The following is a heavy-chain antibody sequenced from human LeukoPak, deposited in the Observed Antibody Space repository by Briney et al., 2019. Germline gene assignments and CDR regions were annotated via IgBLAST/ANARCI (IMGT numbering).Heavy chain of an antibody. CDR1: GFTFSSYA. CDR3: VKDLGDYDILTGYYLAGDY. V-gene: IGHV3-64D*06. Sequence: GGSLRLSCSASGFTFSSYAMHWVRQAPGKGLEYVSAISSNGGSTYYADSVKGRITISRDNSKNTLYLQMSSLRAEDTAVYYCVKDLGDYDILTGYYLAGDYWGQGTLVTVSS. D-gene: IGHD3-9*01. J-gene: IGHJ4*02. CDR2: ISSNGGST.